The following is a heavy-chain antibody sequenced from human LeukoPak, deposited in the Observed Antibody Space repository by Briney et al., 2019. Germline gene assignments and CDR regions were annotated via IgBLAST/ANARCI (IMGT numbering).Heavy chain of an antibody. Sequence: ASVKVSCKASGYTFTSYGISWVRQAPGQGLEWMGWISAYNGNTNYAQKLQGRVTMTTDTSTSTAYMELRSLRSDDTAVYYCAREHQGIVVVVPDHYYYYGMDVWGQGTTVTVSS. J-gene: IGHJ6*02. CDR2: ISAYNGNT. CDR3: AREHQGIVVVVPDHYYYYGMDV. V-gene: IGHV1-18*01. D-gene: IGHD2-15*01. CDR1: GYTFTSYG.